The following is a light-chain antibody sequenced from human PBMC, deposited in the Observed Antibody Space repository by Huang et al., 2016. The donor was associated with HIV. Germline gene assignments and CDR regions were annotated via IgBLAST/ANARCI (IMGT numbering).Light chain of an antibody. J-gene: IGKJ1*01. V-gene: IGKV1-39*01. CDR3: QQSHNMPWT. CDR2: AGY. Sequence: DIQMIQSPSSLSASVGDRVTITCRASQAIYSYLHWYQQKPGKAANLLIYAGYSLQSEDSSRYSGSGSGTEFSLTITSLQPEDFATYYCQQSHNMPWTFGQGTKVEIK. CDR1: QAIYSY.